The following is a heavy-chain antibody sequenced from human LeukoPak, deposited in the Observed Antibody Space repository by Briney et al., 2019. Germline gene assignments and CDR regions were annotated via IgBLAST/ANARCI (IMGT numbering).Heavy chain of an antibody. Sequence: ASVKVSCKASGYIFTSYGISWVRQAPGQGLEWMGWISTYNRNTNYAQKVQGRVTLTTDTSTSTAYMELRSLRSDDTAVYYCARVSTRNGMDVWGQGNTVTVSS. V-gene: IGHV1-18*01. D-gene: IGHD5/OR15-5a*01. CDR2: ISTYNRNT. CDR1: GYIFTSYG. J-gene: IGHJ6*02. CDR3: ARVSTRNGMDV.